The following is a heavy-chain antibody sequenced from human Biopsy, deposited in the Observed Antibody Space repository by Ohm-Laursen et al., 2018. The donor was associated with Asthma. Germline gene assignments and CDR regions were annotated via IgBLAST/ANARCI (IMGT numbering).Heavy chain of an antibody. V-gene: IGHV3-7*01. CDR3: ARTFHFWSPYHAEHYQL. Sequence: SLRLSFTASVFTFSSYSMNWVRQVPGKGLEWVANIKHDGSEKNHVDSLKGRFTISRDNAKNSLYLQMNSLRAEDTAVYYCARTFHFWSPYHAEHYQLWGQGTLVTVSS. CDR2: IKHDGSEK. CDR1: VFTFSSYS. J-gene: IGHJ1*01. D-gene: IGHD3-3*02.